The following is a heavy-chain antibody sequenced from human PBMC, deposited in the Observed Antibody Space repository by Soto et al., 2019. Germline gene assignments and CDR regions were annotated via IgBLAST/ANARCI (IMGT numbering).Heavy chain of an antibody. CDR3: ARDSIVEMATILDY. V-gene: IGHV1-69*13. Sequence: SVKVSCKASGGTFSGYAISWVRQAPGQGLEWMGGIIPIFGTANYAQKFQGRVTITADESTSTAYMELSSLRSEDTAVYYCARDSIVEMATILDYWGQGTLATVSS. CDR1: GGTFSGYA. J-gene: IGHJ4*02. CDR2: IIPIFGTA. D-gene: IGHD5-12*01.